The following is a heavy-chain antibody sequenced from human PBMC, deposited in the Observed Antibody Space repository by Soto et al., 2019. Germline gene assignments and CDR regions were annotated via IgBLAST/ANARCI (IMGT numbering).Heavy chain of an antibody. Sequence: QVQFVQSGAEVKKPGASVKVSCKASGYKFTNYAMHWVRQAPGQRLEWMGWINTGAANGNTEYSQNFQGSVTFTRDTSATTAYMELSSLTSEDTAVYYCARESGNSGTYDYWGQGTLVTVSS. CDR3: ARESGNSGTYDY. D-gene: IGHD1-26*01. CDR2: INTGAANGNT. CDR1: GYKFTNYA. V-gene: IGHV1-3*04. J-gene: IGHJ4*02.